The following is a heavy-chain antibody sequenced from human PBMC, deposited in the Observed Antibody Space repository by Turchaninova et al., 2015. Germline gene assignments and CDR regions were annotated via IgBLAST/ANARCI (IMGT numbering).Heavy chain of an antibody. CDR1: GFTFSSYW. J-gene: IGHJ4*02. D-gene: IGHD1-26*01. CDR2: IKEDGTKK. Sequence: EVQVVVSGGGLVQPGGSRRLSCAASGFTFSSYWCGWVRQYPGKGLEWVANIKEDGTKKCYVDSVKVRFTISRDNAKNSLYLQMNSLRAEDTAVYYCAKGWGGLDYWGQGTLVTVSS. V-gene: IGHV3-7*01. CDR3: AKGWGGLDY.